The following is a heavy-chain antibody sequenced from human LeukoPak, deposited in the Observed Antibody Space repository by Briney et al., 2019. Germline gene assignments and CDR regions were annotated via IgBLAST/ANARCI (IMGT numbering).Heavy chain of an antibody. V-gene: IGHV4-59*01. J-gene: IGHJ3*02. CDR1: GGSISSYY. Sequence: SETLSFTCTVSGGSISSYYWSWIRQPPGTGLEWIGYIYYSGSTNYNPSLKSRVTISVDTSKNQFSLKLSSVTAADTAVYYCARRNTYYYDSSGYLDIWGQGTMVTVSS. CDR3: ARRNTYYYDSSGYLDI. D-gene: IGHD3-22*01. CDR2: IYYSGST.